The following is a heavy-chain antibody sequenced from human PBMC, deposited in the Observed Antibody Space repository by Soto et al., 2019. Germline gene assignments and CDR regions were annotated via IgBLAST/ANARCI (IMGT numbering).Heavy chain of an antibody. V-gene: IGHV3-7*03. Sequence: EVQLVESGGGLVQPGGSLRLSCAASGFTFSSYWMSWVRQAPGKGLEWVANIKQDGSEKYYEDSVKGRFTISRDNAKNSLYLQMNSLRAEDTAVYYCARDAPARGVIITDRYYFDYWGQGTLVTVSS. J-gene: IGHJ4*02. D-gene: IGHD3-10*01. CDR1: GFTFSSYW. CDR2: IKQDGSEK. CDR3: ARDAPARGVIITDRYYFDY.